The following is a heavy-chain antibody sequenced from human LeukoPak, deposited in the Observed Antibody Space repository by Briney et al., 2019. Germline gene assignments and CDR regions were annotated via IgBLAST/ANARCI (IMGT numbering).Heavy chain of an antibody. J-gene: IGHJ4*02. D-gene: IGHD1-26*01. Sequence: KPSETLSLTCTVSGGSISSSSYYWGWIRQPPGKGLEWIGSIYYSGSTYYNPSLKSRVTISVDTSKNQFSLKLSSVTAADTAVYYCARQGKVGAGDYWGQGTLVTVSS. CDR2: IYYSGST. V-gene: IGHV4-39*01. CDR1: GGSISSSSYY. CDR3: ARQGKVGAGDY.